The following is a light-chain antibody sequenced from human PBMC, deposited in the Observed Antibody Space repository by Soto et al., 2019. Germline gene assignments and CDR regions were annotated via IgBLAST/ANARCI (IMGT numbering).Light chain of an antibody. CDR3: QSYDSSLSGWV. J-gene: IGLJ2*01. CDR1: SSNIGAGYD. Sequence: QSVLTQPPLVSGAPGQRVTISCTGSSSNIGAGYDVHWYQQLPGTAPKLLIYGNSNRPSGVSDRFSGSKSGTSASLAITGLQAQDEADYYCQSYDSSLSGWVFGGGTQLTVL. V-gene: IGLV1-40*01. CDR2: GNS.